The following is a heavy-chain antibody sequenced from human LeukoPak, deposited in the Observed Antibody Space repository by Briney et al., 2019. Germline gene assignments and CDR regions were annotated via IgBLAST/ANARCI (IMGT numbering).Heavy chain of an antibody. J-gene: IGHJ4*02. D-gene: IGHD3-22*01. CDR1: GFTLRSQA. Sequence: GALRPSCATSGFTLRSQAMNRVRQAPGKGLEWVSVISDTGGSTYYAASVKGRFTISRDNSKNTLYLQMNSLRAEDTAVYYCAKTYYSDSFDYWGQGTLVTVSS. CDR2: ISDTGGST. CDR3: AKTYYSDSFDY. V-gene: IGHV3-23*01.